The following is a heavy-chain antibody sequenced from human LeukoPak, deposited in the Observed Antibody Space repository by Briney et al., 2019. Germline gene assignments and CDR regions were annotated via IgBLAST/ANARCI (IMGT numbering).Heavy chain of an antibody. J-gene: IGHJ4*02. Sequence: GGSLRLSCVASRFTFSNYWMSWVRQAPGKGLEWVANINQDGSKKRYADSMKGRFTISRDNAKESLYLQLNSLRAEDTAVYYCAKWGPYCVGDYCPALDSWGPGTPVTVSS. CDR2: INQDGSKK. CDR1: RFTFSNYW. D-gene: IGHD2-21*02. CDR3: AKWGPYCVGDYCPALDS. V-gene: IGHV3-7*01.